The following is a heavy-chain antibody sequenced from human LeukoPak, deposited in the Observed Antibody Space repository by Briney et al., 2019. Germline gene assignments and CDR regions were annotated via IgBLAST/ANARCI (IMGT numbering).Heavy chain of an antibody. D-gene: IGHD3-22*01. CDR1: GFTFSIYA. V-gene: IGHV3-23*01. CDR3: AKDGLYYYDSSGYHDY. CDR2: IIGSGGST. Sequence: GGSLRLSCAASGFTFSIYAMSWVRQAPGKGLEWVSAIIGSGGSTYYADSVKGRFPISRDNSKNTLYLQMNSLRAEDTAVYYCAKDGLYYYDSSGYHDYWGQGILVTVSS. J-gene: IGHJ4*02.